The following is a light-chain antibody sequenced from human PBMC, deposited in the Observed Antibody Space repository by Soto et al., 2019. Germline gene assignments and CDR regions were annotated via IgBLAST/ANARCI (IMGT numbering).Light chain of an antibody. V-gene: IGKV1-9*01. J-gene: IGKJ4*01. CDR2: SAS. CDR3: QQINSYTVT. Sequence: DIQLTQSPAFLSASVGGKVTITCRASQDISSHLAWYQQKPGKPPNLLIYSASTLQNGVPSRFSGSGSGTDFTLTISSLQPEDFATYFCQQINSYTVTFGGGTKVEIK. CDR1: QDISSH.